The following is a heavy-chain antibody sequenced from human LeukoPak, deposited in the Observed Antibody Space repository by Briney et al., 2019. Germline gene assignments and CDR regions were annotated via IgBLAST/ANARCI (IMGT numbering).Heavy chain of an antibody. V-gene: IGHV4-39*01. CDR1: GGSISSGSYY. Sequence: PSETLSLTCTVSGGSISSGSYYWGWIRQPPGKGLEWIGSIYYSGSTYYNPSLKSRVTISVDTSKNQFSLKLSSVTAADTAVYYCARQLGYCSSTSCPNWFDPWGQGTLVTVSS. CDR3: ARQLGYCSSTSCPNWFDP. D-gene: IGHD2-2*01. CDR2: IYYSGST. J-gene: IGHJ5*02.